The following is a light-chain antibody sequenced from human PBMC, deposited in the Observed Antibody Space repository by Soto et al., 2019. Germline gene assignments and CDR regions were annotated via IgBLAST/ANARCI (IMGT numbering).Light chain of an antibody. CDR2: AAY. CDR3: QQSFTTWT. V-gene: IGKV1-39*01. J-gene: IGKJ1*01. Sequence: DIQMTQSPSSLSASVGDRVTITCRASQSVGNFLNWYQQKPGLPPKYLIYAAYNFQRGVPSRFSGSGSRTDFTLTISNLQPEDFATYYCQQSFTTWTFGQGTKVEVK. CDR1: QSVGNF.